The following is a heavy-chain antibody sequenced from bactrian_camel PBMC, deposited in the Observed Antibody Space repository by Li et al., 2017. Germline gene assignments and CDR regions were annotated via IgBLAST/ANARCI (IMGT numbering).Heavy chain of an antibody. J-gene: IGHJ4*01. CDR3: AAGIRGNCPSLLSYEYDD. CDR2: IDSDGTT. Sequence: HVQLVESGGVSVQAGGSLRLSCTASGFQFSRAWMGWFRQAPDKEREGVARIDSDGTTTYADSVRGRFTISRDNAKNTLYLQMDNLKPEDSGMYYCAAGIRGNCPSLLSYEYDDWGQGTQVTVS. D-gene: IGHD7*01. V-gene: IGHV3S68*01. CDR1: GFQFSRAW.